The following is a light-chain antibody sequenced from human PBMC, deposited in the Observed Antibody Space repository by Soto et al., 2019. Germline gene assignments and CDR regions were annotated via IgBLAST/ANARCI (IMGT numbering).Light chain of an antibody. V-gene: IGKV1-33*01. CDR2: DGS. CDR3: QQYENLPVT. CDR1: QEIKQY. J-gene: IGKJ4*01. Sequence: IQMTQSPSSLSASVGDRITITCQASQEIKQYVNWYQQKPGKAPVLLIFDGSRLEAGAPSRFSGSGLGTEFSFTISSLQPEDFATYYRQQYENLPVTFGGGTKVDI.